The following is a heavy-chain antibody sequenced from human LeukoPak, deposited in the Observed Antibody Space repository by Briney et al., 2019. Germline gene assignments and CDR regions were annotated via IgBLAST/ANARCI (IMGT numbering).Heavy chain of an antibody. CDR2: IYYSGST. D-gene: IGHD4-17*01. CDR3: ARMDYGQITVGTWDY. CDR1: GGSISSGGYY. Sequence: TSETLSLTCTVSGGSISSGGYYWSWIRQHPGKGLEWIGYIYYSGSTYYNPSLKSRVTISVDTSKNQFSLKLSSVTAADTAVYYCARMDYGQITVGTWDYWGQGTLVTVSS. V-gene: IGHV4-31*03. J-gene: IGHJ4*02.